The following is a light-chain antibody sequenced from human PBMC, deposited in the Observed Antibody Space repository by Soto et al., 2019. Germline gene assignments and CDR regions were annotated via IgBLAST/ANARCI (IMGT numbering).Light chain of an antibody. CDR2: GNS. CDR3: QSYDSSLSGYV. CDR1: SSDVGGYDY. J-gene: IGLJ1*01. Sequence: QSALTQPPSASGSPGRSVTISCTGTSSDVGGYDYVSWFQQHPGKAPKLLIYGNSDRPSGVPDRFSGSKSGTSASLAITGLQAEDEADYYCQSYDSSLSGYVFGTGTKVTVL. V-gene: IGLV2-8*01.